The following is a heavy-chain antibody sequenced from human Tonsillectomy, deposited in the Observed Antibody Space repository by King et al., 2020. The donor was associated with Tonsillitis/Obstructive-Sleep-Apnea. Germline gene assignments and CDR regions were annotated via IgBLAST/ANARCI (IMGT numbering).Heavy chain of an antibody. CDR1: GYSFTSYW. Sequence: VQLVESGAEVKKPGESLRISCKGSGYSFTSYWISWVRQMPGNGLEWMGRIDPSDSYTDYSPSFQGHVTISADKSISTAYLQWSSLRASDTAMYYCARLAPGTLYYYYHMDVWGKGTTVTVSS. D-gene: IGHD1-26*01. CDR3: ARLAPGTLYYYYHMDV. J-gene: IGHJ6*03. CDR2: IDPSDSYT. V-gene: IGHV5-10-1*01.